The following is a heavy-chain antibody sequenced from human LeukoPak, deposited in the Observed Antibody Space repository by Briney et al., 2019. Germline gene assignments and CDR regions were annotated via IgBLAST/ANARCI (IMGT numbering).Heavy chain of an antibody. J-gene: IGHJ4*02. D-gene: IGHD4-11*01. CDR1: GFTFSSYW. Sequence: GGSLRLSCAASGFTFSSYWMSWVRQAPGKGLEWVANIKQDGSEKYYVDSVKGRFTISRDNAKNSLYLQMNSLRAEDTAVYYCARGRDYTPFDFDYWGQGTLVAVSS. CDR3: ARGRDYTPFDFDY. CDR2: IKQDGSEK. V-gene: IGHV3-7*01.